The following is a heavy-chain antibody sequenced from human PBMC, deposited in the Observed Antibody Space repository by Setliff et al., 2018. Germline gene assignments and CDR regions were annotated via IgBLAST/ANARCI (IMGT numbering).Heavy chain of an antibody. CDR3: ARHEFVGGYYGSVTYRHFDY. J-gene: IGHJ4*02. V-gene: IGHV4-39*01. CDR1: GDSISSRSYQ. Sequence: SETLSLTCTVSGDSISSRSYQWGWIRQPPGKGLEWIGSIYYSGTAYYNPSLKSRVTIPVDTSKNQFSLQLTPVTATDTAVYYCARHEFVGGYYGSVTYRHFDYWGQGILVTVSS. CDR2: IYYSGTA. D-gene: IGHD3-10*01.